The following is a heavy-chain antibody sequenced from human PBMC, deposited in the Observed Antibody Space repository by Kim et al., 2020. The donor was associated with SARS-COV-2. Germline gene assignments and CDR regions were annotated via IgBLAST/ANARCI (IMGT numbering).Heavy chain of an antibody. CDR3: ARPYGDYTHDAFDI. Sequence: SETLSLTCTVSGGSISSSSYYWGWIRQPPGKGLEWIGSIYYSGSTYYNPSLKSRVTISVDTSKNQFSLKLSSVTAADTAVYYCARPYGDYTHDAFDIWGQGTMVTVSS. J-gene: IGHJ3*02. V-gene: IGHV4-39*01. D-gene: IGHD4-17*01. CDR1: GGSISSSSYY. CDR2: IYYSGST.